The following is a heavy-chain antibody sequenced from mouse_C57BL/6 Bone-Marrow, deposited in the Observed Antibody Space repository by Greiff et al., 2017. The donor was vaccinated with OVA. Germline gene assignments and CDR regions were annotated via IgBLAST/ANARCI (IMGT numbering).Heavy chain of an antibody. CDR1: GYTFTSYW. V-gene: IGHV1-59*01. CDR3: ARRLLFDY. D-gene: IGHD2-10*01. J-gene: IGHJ2*01. Sequence: QVQLKQPGAELVRPGTSVKLSCKASGYTFTSYWMHWVKQRPGQGLEWIGVIDPSDSYTNYNQKFKGKATLTVDTSSSTAYMQLSSLTSEDSAVYYCARRLLFDYWGQGTTLTVSS. CDR2: IDPSDSYT.